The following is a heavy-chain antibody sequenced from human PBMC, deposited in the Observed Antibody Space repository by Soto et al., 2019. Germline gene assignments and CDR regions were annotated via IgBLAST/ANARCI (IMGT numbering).Heavy chain of an antibody. J-gene: IGHJ4*02. D-gene: IGHD3-10*01. CDR1: GYTFSSYW. V-gene: IGHV5-51*03. Sequence: EVQLVQSGAEVGKPGESLKISCKGSGYTFSSYWIGWVRKMPWKGLEWMGIIWPGDSDTRYSQSFQGQVTISADKSIATAYLQWSSLKASYTAIEDCVRVPPRGGAGTRPFDYCGQGTLVTVSS. CDR3: VRVPPRGGAGTRPFDY. CDR2: IWPGDSDT.